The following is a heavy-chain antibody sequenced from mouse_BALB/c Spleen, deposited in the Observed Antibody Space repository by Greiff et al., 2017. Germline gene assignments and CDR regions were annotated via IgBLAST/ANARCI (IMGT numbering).Heavy chain of an antibody. CDR2: ISSGSSTI. Sequence: EVKLVESGGGLVQPGGSRKLSCAASGFTFSSFGMHWVRQAPEKGLEWVAYISSGSSTIYYADTVKGRFTISRDNPKNTLFLQMTSLRSEDTAMYYCAKGYLDNWGQGTTLTVSS. CDR1: GFTFSSFG. J-gene: IGHJ2*01. CDR3: AKGYLDN. V-gene: IGHV5-17*02.